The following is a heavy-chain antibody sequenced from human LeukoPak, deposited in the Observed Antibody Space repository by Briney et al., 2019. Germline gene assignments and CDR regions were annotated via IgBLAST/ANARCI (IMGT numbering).Heavy chain of an antibody. V-gene: IGHV3-23*01. D-gene: IGHD5-12*01. CDR2: ISGSGGSA. Sequence: GGSLRLSCAASGFTFSSYAMSWVRQAPGKGLEWVSAISGSGGSAYYADSVKGRFTISRDSSKNTLYLQMNSLRAEDTAVYYCAKDTATIFPRAIDYWGQGTLVTVSS. CDR3: AKDTATIFPRAIDY. CDR1: GFTFSSYA. J-gene: IGHJ4*02.